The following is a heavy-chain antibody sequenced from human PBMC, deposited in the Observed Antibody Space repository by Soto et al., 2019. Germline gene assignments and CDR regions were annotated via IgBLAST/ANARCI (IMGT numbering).Heavy chain of an antibody. Sequence: ASVKVSCKASGYTFTSYDINWVRQATGQGLEYLGWMNPNSGKTGYVQKFQGRVTMTRDTSISTAYMELSSLRSEDSAVYFCARGIKYGAYSRWFDPWGQGTLVTVSS. J-gene: IGHJ5*02. CDR2: MNPNSGKT. CDR1: GYTFTSYD. V-gene: IGHV1-8*01. CDR3: ARGIKYGAYSRWFDP. D-gene: IGHD4-17*01.